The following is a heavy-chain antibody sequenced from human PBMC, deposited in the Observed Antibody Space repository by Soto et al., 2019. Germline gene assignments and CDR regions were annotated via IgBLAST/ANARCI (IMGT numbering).Heavy chain of an antibody. V-gene: IGHV3-30*18. Sequence: QAQLVESGGGVVQPGRSLRLSCAASGFTFSNYGIHWVRQASGKGLEWVAVISYDGSNKLYADSVKGRFTISRDNSKNTVYLQMNILRAEDTAMYYCAKSAYSEWYCDVWGRGSLLTVSS. CDR2: ISYDGSNK. D-gene: IGHD2-15*01. J-gene: IGHJ2*01. CDR3: AKSAYSEWYCDV. CDR1: GFTFSNYG.